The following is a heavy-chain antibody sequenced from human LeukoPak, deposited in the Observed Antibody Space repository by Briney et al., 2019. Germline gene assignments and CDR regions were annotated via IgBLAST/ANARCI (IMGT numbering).Heavy chain of an antibody. Sequence: GRSLRLSCAASGFTFSSYAMHWVRQAPGKGLEWVAVISYDGSNKYYADSVKGRFTISRDNSKNTLYLQMNSLRAADTAVYYCATQPFTYYYDSSGYYTDYWGQGTLVTVSS. V-gene: IGHV3-30-3*01. CDR1: GFTFSSYA. J-gene: IGHJ4*02. CDR3: ATQPFTYYYDSSGYYTDY. D-gene: IGHD3-22*01. CDR2: ISYDGSNK.